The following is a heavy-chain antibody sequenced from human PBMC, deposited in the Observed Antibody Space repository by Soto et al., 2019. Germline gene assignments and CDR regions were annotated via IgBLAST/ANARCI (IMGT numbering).Heavy chain of an antibody. CDR2: IYWDDDK. Sequence: QITLKESGPTLVKPTQTLTLTCTFSGFSLSTSGVGVGWIRQPPGKALEWLALIYWDDDKRYSPSLKSRLTITKDTSKHHVGLTMTNMDPVDTATYYCAHSIVYFDWLLEPPRYWGQGTLVTVSS. D-gene: IGHD3-9*01. V-gene: IGHV2-5*02. J-gene: IGHJ4*02. CDR3: AHSIVYFDWLLEPPRY. CDR1: GFSLSTSGVG.